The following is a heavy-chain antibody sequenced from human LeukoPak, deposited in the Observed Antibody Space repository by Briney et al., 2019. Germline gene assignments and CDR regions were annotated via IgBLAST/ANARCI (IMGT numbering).Heavy chain of an antibody. J-gene: IGHJ4*02. D-gene: IGHD3-9*01. Sequence: GGSLRLSCAVSGFTFSNHWMYWVRQVPGKGLVCVSAIKTDGTITNYADSVKGRFTISRDNGKNTLYLHMNSLRADDTAVYYCARDSDWLLFDYWGQGTLVTVSS. CDR1: GFTFSNHW. CDR2: IKTDGTIT. V-gene: IGHV3-74*01. CDR3: ARDSDWLLFDY.